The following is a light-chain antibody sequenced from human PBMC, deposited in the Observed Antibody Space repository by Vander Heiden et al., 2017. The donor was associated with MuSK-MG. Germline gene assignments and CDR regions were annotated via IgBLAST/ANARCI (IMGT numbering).Light chain of an antibody. CDR1: NIGSTS. V-gene: IGLV3-21*02. Sequence: SHVLTQRPSVSVAPRQTARFTCGGNNIGSTSVHWYLQKPGQAPVLVVYDDNDRPSGIPERFSGSNSGNTATLIISRVEAGDEADYYCQVWDSTSDHWVFGGGTKLTVL. J-gene: IGLJ3*02. CDR3: QVWDSTSDHWV. CDR2: DDN.